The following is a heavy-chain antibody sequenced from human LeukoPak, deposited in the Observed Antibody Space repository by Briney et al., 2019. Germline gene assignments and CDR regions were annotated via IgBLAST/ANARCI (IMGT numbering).Heavy chain of an antibody. V-gene: IGHV3-53*01. CDR1: LVTPSRNY. CDR3: AREIAARRNYYYYGMDV. D-gene: IGHD6-6*01. CDR2: IYSGGST. Sequence: GGSLRHSCAASLVTPSRNYMSWVPQALGTGVEWVSLIYSGGSTYYADSVNGRFTISRDNSKNTLYLQMNSLRAEDTAVYYCAREIAARRNYYYYGMDVWGQGTTVTVSS. J-gene: IGHJ6*02.